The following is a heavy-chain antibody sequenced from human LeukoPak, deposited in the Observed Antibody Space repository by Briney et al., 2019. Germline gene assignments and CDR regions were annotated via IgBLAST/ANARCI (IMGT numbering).Heavy chain of an antibody. CDR3: ARHFRSKGDYGPPDY. D-gene: IGHD4-17*01. Sequence: GESLKISCKGSGYSFTSYWIGWVRQMPGKGLEWMGIIYPGDSDTRYSPSFQGQVTISADESISTAYLQWSSLKASDTAMYYCARHFRSKGDYGPPDYWGQGTLVTVSS. V-gene: IGHV5-51*01. CDR1: GYSFTSYW. CDR2: IYPGDSDT. J-gene: IGHJ4*02.